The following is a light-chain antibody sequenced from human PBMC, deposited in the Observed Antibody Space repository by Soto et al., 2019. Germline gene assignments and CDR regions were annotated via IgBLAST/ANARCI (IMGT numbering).Light chain of an antibody. CDR1: QGISNN. CDR3: QQYNSAPFT. V-gene: IGKV1-27*01. J-gene: IGKJ3*01. CDR2: AAS. Sequence: IQMTQSPSSLSASVGDRVTITCRASQGISNNVAWYPQKRGRVPKLLIYAASTLQSVVRSRFSGSGAGAEFSLTMTCLQPEGVATFYGQQYNSAPFTVSPDTKVDI.